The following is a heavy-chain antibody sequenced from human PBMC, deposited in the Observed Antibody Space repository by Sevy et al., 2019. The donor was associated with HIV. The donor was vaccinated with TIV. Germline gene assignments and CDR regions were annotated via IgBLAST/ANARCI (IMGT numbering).Heavy chain of an antibody. CDR3: ARLKVPAAILGAFDY. CDR2: IYPGDSDT. V-gene: IGHV5-51*01. J-gene: IGHJ4*02. D-gene: IGHD2-2*01. CDR1: GYSFTSYW. Sequence: GESLKISCKGSGYSFTSYWIGWVRQMPGKGLEWMGIIYPGDSDTRYSPSFQGQVTISADKSIGTAYLQWSSLKASDTAMYYCARLKVPAAILGAFDYWGQGTLVTVSS.